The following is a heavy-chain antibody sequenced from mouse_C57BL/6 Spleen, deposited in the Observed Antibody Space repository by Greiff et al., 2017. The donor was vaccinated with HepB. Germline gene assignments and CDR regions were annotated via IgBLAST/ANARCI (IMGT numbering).Heavy chain of an antibody. CDR2: IYPGDGDT. CDR1: GYAFSSSW. D-gene: IGHD4-1*01. J-gene: IGHJ2*01. CDR3: ARKDLPNWAHFDS. V-gene: IGHV1-82*01. Sequence: QVNGKQSGPELVKPGASVKISCKASGYAFSSSWMNWVKQRPGKGLEWIGRIYPGDGDTNYNGKFKGKATLTADKSSSTAYMQLSSLTSEDSAVYFCARKDLPNWAHFDSWGQGTTLTVSS.